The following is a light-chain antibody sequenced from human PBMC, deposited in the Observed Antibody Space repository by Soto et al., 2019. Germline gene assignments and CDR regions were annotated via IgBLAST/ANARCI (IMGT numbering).Light chain of an antibody. CDR3: TSYTSDNRNYV. Sequence: QSVLTQPASVSGSPGQSITISCTGTSSDVGAYTSVSWYQQHPGKAPQLMIYEVSSRPSGVSNRFSGSKSANTASLTISGLQADDEAHYYCTSYTSDNRNYVFGTGTKLTVL. J-gene: IGLJ1*01. CDR1: SSDVGAYTS. CDR2: EVS. V-gene: IGLV2-14*01.